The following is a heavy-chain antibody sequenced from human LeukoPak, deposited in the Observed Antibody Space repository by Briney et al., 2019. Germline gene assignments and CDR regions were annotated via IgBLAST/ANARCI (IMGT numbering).Heavy chain of an antibody. V-gene: IGHV1-69*05. CDR1: GGTFSSYA. CDR2: IIPIFGTA. J-gene: IGHJ4*02. Sequence: GASVKVSCKASGGTFSSYAISWVRQAPGQGLEWMGGIIPIFGTANYAQKFQGRVTMTTDTSTSTAYMELRSLRSDDTAVYYCARYPGFLIDYWGQGTLVTVPS. D-gene: IGHD2/OR15-2a*01. CDR3: ARYPGFLIDY.